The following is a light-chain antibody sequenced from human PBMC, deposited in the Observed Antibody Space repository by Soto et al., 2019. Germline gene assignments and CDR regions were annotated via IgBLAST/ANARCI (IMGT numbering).Light chain of an antibody. V-gene: IGKV3-15*01. CDR2: GAS. J-gene: IGKJ1*01. CDR3: QHYYYWPPWT. Sequence: DIVMTQSPVTLSVSPGERVTLFCRASQSIGTNLAWHQQRPGQAPRLLIYGASIRATGVPARFSGSGSGADFTLTIGSLQSEDFAVYYCQHYYYWPPWTFGQGTKVEIK. CDR1: QSIGTN.